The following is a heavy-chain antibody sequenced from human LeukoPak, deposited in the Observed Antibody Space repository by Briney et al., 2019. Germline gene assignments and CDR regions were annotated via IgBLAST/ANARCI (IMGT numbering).Heavy chain of an antibody. D-gene: IGHD2-2*01. J-gene: IGHJ4*02. CDR1: GFTFSSNA. CDR2: ICGTANNT. Sequence: GGSLRLSCAAPGFTFSSNAMSWVRQAPGKGLEWISTICGTANNTYYADSVRGRLTISRDSSKNTLYLQMNSLRVDDTAIYYCAKAGRASCYDRLDFWGQGTLVTASS. V-gene: IGHV3-23*01. CDR3: AKAGRASCYDRLDF.